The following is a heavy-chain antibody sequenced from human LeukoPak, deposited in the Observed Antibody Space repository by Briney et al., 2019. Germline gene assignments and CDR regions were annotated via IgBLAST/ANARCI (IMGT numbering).Heavy chain of an antibody. CDR1: GYTFTSYY. D-gene: IGHD6-13*01. CDR3: ARDGAAAGSVWSHYYYYMDV. V-gene: IGHV1-2*02. Sequence: ASVKVSCKASGYTFTSYYMHWVRQAPGQGLEWMGWINPNSGGTNYAQKFQGRVTMTRDTSISTAYMELSRLRSDDTAVYYCARDGAAAGSVWSHYYYYMDVWGKGTTVTISS. CDR2: INPNSGGT. J-gene: IGHJ6*03.